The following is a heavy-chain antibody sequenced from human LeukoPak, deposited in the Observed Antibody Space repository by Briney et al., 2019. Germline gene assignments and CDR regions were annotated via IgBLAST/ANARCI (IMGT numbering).Heavy chain of an antibody. J-gene: IGHJ4*02. Sequence: GGSLRLSCAASGFSFSNYGMHWVRQAPGKGLEWVAVISYDGSNKYYADSVKGRFTISRDNSKNTLYLQMNSLRAEDTAVYYCAIYGSGEIDYWGQGTLVTVSS. D-gene: IGHD3-10*01. CDR2: ISYDGSNK. CDR3: AIYGSGEIDY. V-gene: IGHV3-30*03. CDR1: GFSFSNYG.